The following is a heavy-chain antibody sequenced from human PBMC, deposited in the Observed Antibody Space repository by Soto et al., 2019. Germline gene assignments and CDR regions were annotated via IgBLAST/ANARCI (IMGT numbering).Heavy chain of an antibody. V-gene: IGHV1-18*01. J-gene: IGHJ3*02. Sequence: ASVKVSCKASGYTFTSFGISWVRQAPGQGLEWMGWISAYNGNTNYAQKLQGRVTMTTDTSTSTAYMELRSLRSDDTAVYYCARLRRSGSVVDAFDIWGQGTMVTVSS. CDR1: GYTFTSFG. CDR2: ISAYNGNT. D-gene: IGHD2-15*01. CDR3: ARLRRSGSVVDAFDI.